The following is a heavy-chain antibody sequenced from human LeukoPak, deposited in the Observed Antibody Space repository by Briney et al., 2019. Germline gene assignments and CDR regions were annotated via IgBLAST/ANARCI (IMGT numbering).Heavy chain of an antibody. CDR3: ARGFRDSSGRKPDY. CDR2: MNPNSGNT. D-gene: IGHD3-22*01. Sequence: ASVKVSCKASGYTFTSYGISWMRQATGQGLEWMGWMNPNSGNTGYAQKFQDRVTMTRNTSINTAYMELSSLRSEDMAVYYCARGFRDSSGRKPDYWGQGTLVTVSS. CDR1: GYTFTSYG. V-gene: IGHV1-8*02. J-gene: IGHJ4*02.